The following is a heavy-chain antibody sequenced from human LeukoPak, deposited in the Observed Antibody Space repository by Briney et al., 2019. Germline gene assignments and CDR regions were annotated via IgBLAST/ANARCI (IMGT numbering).Heavy chain of an antibody. CDR1: GYTFTSYD. CDR3: ARDRRGKTAGILNWFDP. D-gene: IGHD6-13*01. Sequence: GASVKVSCKASGYTFTSYDINWVRRATGQGLEGWGWLNPNSGNTGYAQKFQGRVTMTRNTSISTAYMELSSLRSEDTAVYYCARDRRGKTAGILNWFDPWGQGTLVTVSS. CDR2: LNPNSGNT. J-gene: IGHJ5*02. V-gene: IGHV1-8*01.